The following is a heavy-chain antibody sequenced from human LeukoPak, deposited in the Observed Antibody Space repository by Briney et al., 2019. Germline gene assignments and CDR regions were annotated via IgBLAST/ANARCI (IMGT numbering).Heavy chain of an antibody. CDR3: ARYRSSSWAFDY. D-gene: IGHD6-13*01. V-gene: IGHV4-39*01. Sequence: PSETLSLTCTVSGDSITSRNSYWVWIRQTPGKGLEWLGSVYFSGSAYYNMSLERRLTITVDTSKNQFSLKLKSVIAADTAVYYCARYRSSSWAFDYWGQGTLVTVSS. CDR2: VYFSGSA. CDR1: GDSITSRNSY. J-gene: IGHJ4*02.